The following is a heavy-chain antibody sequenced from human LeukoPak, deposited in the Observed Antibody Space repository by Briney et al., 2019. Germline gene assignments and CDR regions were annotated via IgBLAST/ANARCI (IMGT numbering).Heavy chain of an antibody. CDR3: ARPLRNAFDI. Sequence: PGGSLRLSCAASGFTFSSYSMNWVRQAPGKGLEWVSSISSSSSYIYCADSVKGRFTISRDNAKNSLYLQMNSLRAEDTAVYYCARPLRNAFDIWGQGTMVTVSS. CDR1: GFTFSSYS. V-gene: IGHV3-21*01. CDR2: ISSSSSYI. J-gene: IGHJ3*02.